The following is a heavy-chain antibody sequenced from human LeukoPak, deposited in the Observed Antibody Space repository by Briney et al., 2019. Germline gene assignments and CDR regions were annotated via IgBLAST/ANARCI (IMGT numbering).Heavy chain of an antibody. Sequence: PSETLSLTCTVSGGSISSYYWSWIRQPAGKGLEWIGRIYTSGSTNYNPSLKSRVTMSVDTSKNQFSLKLSSVTAADTAVYYCARDSPLDSSGYFDAFDIWGQGTMVTVSS. D-gene: IGHD3-22*01. CDR3: ARDSPLDSSGYFDAFDI. CDR1: GGSISSYY. J-gene: IGHJ3*02. CDR2: IYTSGST. V-gene: IGHV4-4*07.